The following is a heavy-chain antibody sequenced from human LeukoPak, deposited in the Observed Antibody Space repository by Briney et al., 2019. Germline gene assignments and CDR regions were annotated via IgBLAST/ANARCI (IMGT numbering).Heavy chain of an antibody. CDR2: VSWNSGSI. CDR1: GFTFDDYA. V-gene: IGHV3-9*03. CDR3: AKHSHSGSSNFRLSYFQH. D-gene: IGHD6-13*01. Sequence: GGSLRLSCAASGFTFDDYAMHWVRQAPGKGLEWVSGVSWNSGSIGYADSVKGRFTISRDNAKNSLYLQMNSLRAEDMALYYCAKHSHSGSSNFRLSYFQHWGQGTLVTVSS. J-gene: IGHJ1*01.